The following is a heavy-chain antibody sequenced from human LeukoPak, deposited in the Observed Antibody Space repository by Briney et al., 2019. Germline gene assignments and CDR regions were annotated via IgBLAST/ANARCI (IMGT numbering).Heavy chain of an antibody. J-gene: IGHJ5*02. Sequence: SETLSLTCAVYGGSFSGYYWSWIRQPPGKGLEWIGEINHSGSTNYNPSLKSRVTISVDTSKNQFSLKLSSVTAADTAVYYCARDRAVAESWFDPWGQGTLVTVSS. V-gene: IGHV4-34*01. CDR2: INHSGST. CDR3: ARDRAVAESWFDP. CDR1: GGSFSGYY. D-gene: IGHD6-19*01.